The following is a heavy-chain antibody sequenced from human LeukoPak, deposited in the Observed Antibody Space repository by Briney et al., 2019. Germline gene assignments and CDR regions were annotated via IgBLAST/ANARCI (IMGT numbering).Heavy chain of an antibody. CDR3: ALVRWLQFAPIYYFDY. J-gene: IGHJ4*02. CDR1: GYSISSGYY. D-gene: IGHD5-24*01. V-gene: IGHV4-38-2*02. Sequence: PSETLSLTCTVSGYSISSGYYWGWIRQPPGKGLGWIGSIYHSGSTYYNPSLKSRVTISVDTSKNQFSLKLSSVTAADTAVYYCALVRWLQFAPIYYFDYWGQGTLVTVSS. CDR2: IYHSGST.